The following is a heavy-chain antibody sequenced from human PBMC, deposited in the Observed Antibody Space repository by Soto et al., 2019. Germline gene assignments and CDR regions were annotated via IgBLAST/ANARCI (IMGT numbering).Heavy chain of an antibody. CDR1: GGSFSSFA. Sequence: SVKVSCKASGGSFSSFAISWVRQAPGQGLEWMGGIIPIFGAPNYGQKFQGRVTITADESTSTAFMELSSLRSDDTAVYYCATSGECGGDCYVYRMDVWGQGTTVTVSS. CDR2: IIPIFGAP. J-gene: IGHJ6*02. CDR3: ATSGECGGDCYVYRMDV. V-gene: IGHV1-69*13. D-gene: IGHD2-21*02.